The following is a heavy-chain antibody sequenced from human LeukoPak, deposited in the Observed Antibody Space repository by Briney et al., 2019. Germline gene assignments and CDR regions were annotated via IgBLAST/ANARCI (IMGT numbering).Heavy chain of an antibody. CDR3: ARVSRGSSAGLRY. V-gene: IGHV3-21*01. Sequence: GGSRRLSCAASGFTVSSYSMNWVRQAPGKGLEWVSSISSSSSYIYYADSVKGRFTISRDNAKNSLYLQMNSLRAEDTAVYYCARVSRGSSAGLRYWGQGTLVTVSS. CDR1: GFTVSSYS. D-gene: IGHD1-26*01. J-gene: IGHJ4*02. CDR2: ISSSSSYI.